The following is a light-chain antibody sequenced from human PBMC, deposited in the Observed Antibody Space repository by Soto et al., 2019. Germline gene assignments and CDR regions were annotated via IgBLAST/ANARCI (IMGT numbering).Light chain of an antibody. J-gene: IGKJ1*01. CDR1: QSSSRW. CDR2: KAS. CDR3: QQYKTYPGT. V-gene: IGKV1-5*03. Sequence: DIQMTQSPSTLSASVGDRVTITCRASQSSSRWLAWYQQKPGRAPKVLIYKASNLESGVPSRFSGSGSGTEFTLTISSLQPDDFATYYCQQYKTYPGTFGQGTKVEIK.